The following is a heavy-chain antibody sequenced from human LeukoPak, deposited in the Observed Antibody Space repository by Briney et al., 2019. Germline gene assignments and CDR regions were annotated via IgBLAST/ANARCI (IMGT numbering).Heavy chain of an antibody. J-gene: IGHJ6*03. CDR1: GYTFTSYA. CDR3: ARASNYYGSGRSSINYYYYMDV. Sequence: ASAKVSCKASGYTFTSYAMNWVRRAPGQGLEWMGGIIPIFGTANYAQKFQGRVTITADESTSTAYMELSSLRSEDTAVYYCARASNYYGSGRSSINYYYYMDVWGKGTTVTISS. V-gene: IGHV1-69*13. CDR2: IIPIFGTA. D-gene: IGHD3-10*01.